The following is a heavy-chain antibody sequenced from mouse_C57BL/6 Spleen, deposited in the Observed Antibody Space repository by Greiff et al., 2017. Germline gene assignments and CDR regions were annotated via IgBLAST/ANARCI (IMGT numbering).Heavy chain of an antibody. J-gene: IGHJ1*03. V-gene: IGHV5-6*01. D-gene: IGHD1-1*01. CDR3: ARQGITTVVAWYFDV. Sequence: EVMLVESGGDLVKPGGSLKLSCAASGFTFSSYGMSWVRQTPDKRLEWVATISSGGSYTYYPDSVKGRFTIARDNAKNTLYLQMSRLKSEDTAMYYCARQGITTVVAWYFDVWGTGTTVTVSS. CDR1: GFTFSSYG. CDR2: ISSGGSYT.